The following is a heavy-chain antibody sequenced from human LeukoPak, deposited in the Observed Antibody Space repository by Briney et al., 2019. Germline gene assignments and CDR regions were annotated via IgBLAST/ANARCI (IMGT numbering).Heavy chain of an antibody. J-gene: IGHJ5*02. D-gene: IGHD3-3*01. V-gene: IGHV3-23*01. Sequence: GGSLRLSCAASGFTFSSYAMSWVRQAPGKGLELVSAISGSGGSTYYADSVKGRFTISRDNSKNTLYLQMNSLRAEDTAVYYCAKGGGDFWSGYSTNWFDPWGQGTLVTVSS. CDR2: ISGSGGST. CDR1: GFTFSSYA. CDR3: AKGGGDFWSGYSTNWFDP.